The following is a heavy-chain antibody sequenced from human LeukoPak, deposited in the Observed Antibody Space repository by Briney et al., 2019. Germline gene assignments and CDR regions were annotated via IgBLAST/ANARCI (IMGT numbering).Heavy chain of an antibody. V-gene: IGHV3-48*01. CDR2: ISYSSSTI. J-gene: IGHJ4*02. CDR1: GFTLSAYS. Sequence: GGSLRLSCAASGFTLSAYSMNWVRQAPGKGLEWVSYISYSSSTIDYAASVKGRFTISRDNSKNTLYLQMNSLRAEDTAVYYCAKYSSTAPYWGQGTLVTVSS. D-gene: IGHD5-12*01. CDR3: AKYSSTAPY.